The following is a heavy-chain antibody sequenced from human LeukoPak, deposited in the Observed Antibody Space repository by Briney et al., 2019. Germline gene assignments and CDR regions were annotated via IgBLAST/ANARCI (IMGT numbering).Heavy chain of an antibody. Sequence: LSLTCAVYGGSFSGYYWSWIRQPPGKGLEWVSYISSSGSTIYYADSVKGRFTISRDNAKNSLYLQMNSLRAEDTAVYYCARDPGVAYFDYWGQGTLVTVSS. CDR1: GGSFSGYY. J-gene: IGHJ4*02. CDR2: ISSSGSTI. CDR3: ARDPGVAYFDY. D-gene: IGHD5-12*01. V-gene: IGHV3-11*01.